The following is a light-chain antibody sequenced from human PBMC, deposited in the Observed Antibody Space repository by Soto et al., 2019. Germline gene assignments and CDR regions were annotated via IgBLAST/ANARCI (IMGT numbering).Light chain of an antibody. J-gene: IGKJ1*01. CDR1: QSISSW. CDR2: DAS. V-gene: IGKV1-5*01. Sequence: DLQMTQSPSTLSASLGDSVTITCRASQSISSWLAWYQQKPGKAPKLLIYDASSLESGVQSRFSGSGSGTEFTLTIRSLQPDDFATYYCQQYNSYSTCGQGTKVDIK. CDR3: QQYNSYST.